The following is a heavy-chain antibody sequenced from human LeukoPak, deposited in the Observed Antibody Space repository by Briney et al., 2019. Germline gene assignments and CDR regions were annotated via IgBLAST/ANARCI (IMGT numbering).Heavy chain of an antibody. V-gene: IGHV4-30-2*01. J-gene: IGHJ4*02. Sequence: SETLSLTCAVSGGSISSGGYSWSWIRQPPGKGLEWIGYIYHSGSTYYNPSLRSRVTISVDRSKNQFSLKLSSVTAADTAVYYCARLDLGAYYFDYWGQGTLVTVSS. CDR3: ARLDLGAYYFDY. CDR2: IYHSGST. CDR1: GGSISSGGYS. D-gene: IGHD1-26*01.